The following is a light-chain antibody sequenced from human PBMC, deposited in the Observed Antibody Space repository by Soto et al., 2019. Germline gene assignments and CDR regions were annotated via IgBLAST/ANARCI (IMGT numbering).Light chain of an antibody. Sequence: DIQMTQTPSSVSASVGDRVTITCRASQDISTWLAWYQQKPGKAPKLLIYDASSLESGVPARFSGSGFGTDFTLTISSLQPEDFATYYCQQANSFPFTFGPGTKVDIK. CDR3: QQANSFPFT. J-gene: IGKJ3*01. V-gene: IGKV1-12*01. CDR2: DAS. CDR1: QDISTW.